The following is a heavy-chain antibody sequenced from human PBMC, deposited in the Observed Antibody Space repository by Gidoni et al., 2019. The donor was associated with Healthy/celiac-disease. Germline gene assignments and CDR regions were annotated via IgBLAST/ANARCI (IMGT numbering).Heavy chain of an antibody. CDR3: ARYCSSTSCYYGMDV. J-gene: IGHJ6*02. CDR1: GFTCSSYS. Sequence: EVQLVESGGGLVQPGGSLRLSCAASGFTCSSYSMNWVRQAPGKGLEWVSYISSSSSTIYYADSVKGRFTISRDNAKNSLYLQMNSLRDEDTAVYYCARYCSSTSCYYGMDVWGQGTTVTVSS. D-gene: IGHD2-2*01. V-gene: IGHV3-48*02. CDR2: ISSSSSTI.